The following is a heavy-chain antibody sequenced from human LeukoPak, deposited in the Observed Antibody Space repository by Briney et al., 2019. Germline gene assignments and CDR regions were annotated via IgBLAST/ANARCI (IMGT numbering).Heavy chain of an antibody. CDR1: GGSISSYY. Sequence: SETLSLTCTVSGGSISSYYWSWIRQPPGKGLEWIGYIYYSGSTNYNPSLKSRVTISVDTSKNQFSLKLSSVTAADTAVYYCARNFWSDGDIWGQGTMVTVSS. CDR3: ARNFWSDGDI. D-gene: IGHD3-3*01. J-gene: IGHJ3*02. V-gene: IGHV4-59*01. CDR2: IYYSGST.